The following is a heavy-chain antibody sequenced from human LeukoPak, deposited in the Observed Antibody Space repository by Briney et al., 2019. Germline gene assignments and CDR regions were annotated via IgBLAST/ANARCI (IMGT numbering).Heavy chain of an antibody. J-gene: IGHJ6*02. D-gene: IGHD2-2*01. CDR2: IYAGDSDT. V-gene: IGHV5-51*01. Sequence: GASLKISCKGSGYSFTSYWIGWVRQMPGKGLEWMGIIYAGDSDTRYSPSFQGQVTISVDKSISTAYLQWSSLQASDTAMYYCARAIGTSQFYFYYGMDVWGQGTTVTVSS. CDR1: GYSFTSYW. CDR3: ARAIGTSQFYFYYGMDV.